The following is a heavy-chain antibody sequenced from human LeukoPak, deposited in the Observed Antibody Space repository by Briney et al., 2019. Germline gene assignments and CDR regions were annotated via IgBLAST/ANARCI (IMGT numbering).Heavy chain of an antibody. CDR2: IYYSGST. Sequence: SSETLSLTCAVYGGSFSGYYWSWIRQPPGKGLEWIGYIYYSGSTNYNPSLKSRVTISVDTSKNQFSLKLSSVTAADTAVYYCARISLVANYYDSSGYYLNPGYYYYYMDVWGKGTTVTVSS. CDR3: ARISLVANYYDSSGYYLNPGYYYYYMDV. D-gene: IGHD3-22*01. CDR1: GGSFSGYY. V-gene: IGHV4-59*01. J-gene: IGHJ6*03.